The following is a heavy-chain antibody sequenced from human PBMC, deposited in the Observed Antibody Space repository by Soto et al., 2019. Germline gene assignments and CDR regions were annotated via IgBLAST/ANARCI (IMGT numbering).Heavy chain of an antibody. J-gene: IGHJ4*02. CDR1: GFTFSSYA. V-gene: IGHV3-23*01. CDR2: ISGSGGST. CDR3: AKPSLPYCSGGSCYPFDY. D-gene: IGHD2-15*01. Sequence: EVQLLESGGGLVQPGGSLRLPCAASGFTFSSYAMSWVRQAPGKGLEWVSAISGSGGSTYYADSVKGRFTISRDNSKNTLYLQMNSLRAEDTAVYYCAKPSLPYCSGGSCYPFDYWGQGTLVTVSS.